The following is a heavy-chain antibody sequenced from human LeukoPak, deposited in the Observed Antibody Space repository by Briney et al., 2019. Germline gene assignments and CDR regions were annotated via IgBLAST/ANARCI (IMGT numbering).Heavy chain of an antibody. Sequence: SQTHSLTCAITGASVSSNSVTCNWIRHPPPRGHEWLGRTYYRSTWNNDYAVSVRGRITVNPDTSKNQFSLHLNSVTPEDTAVYYCARRLTQYDCFDPWGQGILVTVSS. J-gene: IGHJ5*02. V-gene: IGHV6-1*01. CDR3: ARRLTQYDCFDP. CDR1: GASVSSNSVT. CDR2: TYYRSTWNN. D-gene: IGHD2-2*01.